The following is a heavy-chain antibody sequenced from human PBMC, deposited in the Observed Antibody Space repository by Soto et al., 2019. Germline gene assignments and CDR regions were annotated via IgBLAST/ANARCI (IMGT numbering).Heavy chain of an antibody. CDR2: ISSSSSYI. D-gene: IGHD1-1*01. CDR3: ARGERGEYYYYYYYMDV. CDR1: GFTLSSYS. Sequence: EVQLVESGGGLVKPGGSLRLSCAASGFTLSSYSMNWVRQAPGKGLEWVSSISSSSSYIYYADSVKGRFTISRDNANNSLYLQMNRLRAEDTAVYYCARGERGEYYYYYYYMDVWGKGTTVTVSS. J-gene: IGHJ6*03. V-gene: IGHV3-21*01.